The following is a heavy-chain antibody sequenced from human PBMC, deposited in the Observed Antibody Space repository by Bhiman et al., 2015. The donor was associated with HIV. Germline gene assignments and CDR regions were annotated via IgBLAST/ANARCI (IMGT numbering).Heavy chain of an antibody. CDR2: ISSTSTNI. D-gene: IGHD5-18*01. Sequence: EVQLVESGGGQVKPGGSLRLSCAASGFSFSSYSMSWVRQAPGRGLEWVSLISSTSTNIFYADSVKGRFTISRDNAKKSMFLQMNSLRAEDTAVYYCARGYTYGHGRHGFDYWGQGIVVTVSS. J-gene: IGHJ4*02. V-gene: IGHV3-21*01. CDR1: GFSFSSYS. CDR3: ARGYTYGHGRHGFDY.